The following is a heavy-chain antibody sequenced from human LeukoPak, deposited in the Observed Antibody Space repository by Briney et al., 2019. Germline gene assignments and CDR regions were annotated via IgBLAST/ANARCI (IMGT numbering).Heavy chain of an antibody. J-gene: IGHJ6*03. CDR1: GYTFTSYD. CDR2: MNPNSGKT. V-gene: IGHV1-8*03. Sequence: ASVKVSCKASGYTFTSYDINWVRQATGQGLEWMGWMNPNSGKTGYAQKFQGRVTITRNNSISTAYVGLSSLRSEDTAVYYCARIKDYYYMDVWGKGTTVTVSS. CDR3: ARIKDYYYMDV.